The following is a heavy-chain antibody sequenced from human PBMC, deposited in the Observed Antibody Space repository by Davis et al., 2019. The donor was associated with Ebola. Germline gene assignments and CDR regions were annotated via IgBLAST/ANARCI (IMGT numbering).Heavy chain of an antibody. D-gene: IGHD5-18*01. V-gene: IGHV1-2*06. CDR3: ATFVDTSSDY. Sequence: GESLKISCEASGYTFTGYYMHWVRQAPGQGLEWMGRINPNSGGTNYAEKFQGRVTMTRDTSISTAYMELSRLRSDDTAVYYCATFVDTSSDYWGQGTLVTVSS. CDR2: INPNSGGT. CDR1: GYTFTGYY. J-gene: IGHJ4*02.